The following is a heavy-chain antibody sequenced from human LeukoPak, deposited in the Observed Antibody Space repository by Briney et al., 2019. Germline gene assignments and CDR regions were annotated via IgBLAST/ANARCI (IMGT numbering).Heavy chain of an antibody. CDR3: ARYRIAVTDPFDY. CDR2: ISSTSSYI. V-gene: IGHV3-21*01. D-gene: IGHD6-19*01. Sequence: GGSLRLSCAASGFTFSTYSMSWVRQGPGKGLQWVSSISSTSSYIYYADSVKGRFTISRDNAKNSLYLQMNSLRAEDTAVYYCARYRIAVTDPFDYWGQGTLVTVSS. J-gene: IGHJ4*02. CDR1: GFTFSTYS.